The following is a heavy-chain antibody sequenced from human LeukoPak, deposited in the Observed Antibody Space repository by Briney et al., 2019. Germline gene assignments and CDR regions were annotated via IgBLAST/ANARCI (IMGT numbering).Heavy chain of an antibody. V-gene: IGHV1-69*05. CDR3: ARVWEWLSAKTYYYYYMDV. CDR1: GGTFSSYA. D-gene: IGHD3-3*01. CDR2: IIPIFGTA. J-gene: IGHJ6*03. Sequence: ASVKVSCKASGGTFSSYAISWVRQAPGQGLEWMGGIIPIFGTANYAQKFQGRVTITTDESTSTAYMELRSLRSDDTAVYYCARVWEWLSAKTYYYYYMDVWGKGTTVTVSS.